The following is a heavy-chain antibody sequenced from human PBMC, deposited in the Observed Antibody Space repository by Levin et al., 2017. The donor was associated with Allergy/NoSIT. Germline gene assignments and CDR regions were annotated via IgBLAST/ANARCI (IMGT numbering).Heavy chain of an antibody. CDR1: GFTFSSYS. J-gene: IGHJ4*02. CDR2: ISSSSSTI. V-gene: IGHV3-48*01. D-gene: IGHD2-21*02. CDR3: ARAAYCGGDCYLNDY. Sequence: GESLKISCAASGFTFSSYSMNWVRQAPGKGLEWVSYISSSSSTIYYADSVKGRFTISRDNAKNSLYLQMNSLRAEDTAVYYCARAAYCGGDCYLNDYWGQGTLVTVSS.